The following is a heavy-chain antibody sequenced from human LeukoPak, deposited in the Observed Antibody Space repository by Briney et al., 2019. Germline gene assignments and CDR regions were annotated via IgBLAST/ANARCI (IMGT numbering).Heavy chain of an antibody. D-gene: IGHD3-9*01. CDR1: GFTFSSYS. J-gene: IGHJ4*02. V-gene: IGHV3-21*04. Sequence: PGGSLRLSCAASGFTFSSYSMNWVRQAPGKGLEWVSSISSSSSYIYYADSVKGRFTISRDNAKNSLYLQMNSLRAEDTAVYYCARVRRYFDWCLDYWGQGTLVTVSS. CDR2: ISSSSSYI. CDR3: ARVRRYFDWCLDY.